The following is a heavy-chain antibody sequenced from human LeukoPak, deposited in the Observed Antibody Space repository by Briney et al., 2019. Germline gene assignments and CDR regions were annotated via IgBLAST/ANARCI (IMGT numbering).Heavy chain of an antibody. CDR2: INPNSGGT. CDR1: GYTFTSYY. CDR3: ARAPPITRGPFDP. V-gene: IGHV1-2*02. Sequence: ASVKVSCKASGYTFTSYYTHWVRQAPGQGLEWMGWINPNSGGTIYAQKFQGRVTMTRDTSISTVYMELSRLRSDDTAVYYCARAPPITRGPFDPWGQGTLVTVSS. J-gene: IGHJ5*02. D-gene: IGHD3-10*01.